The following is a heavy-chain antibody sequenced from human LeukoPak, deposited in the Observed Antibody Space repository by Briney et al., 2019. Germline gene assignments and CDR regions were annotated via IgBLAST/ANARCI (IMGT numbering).Heavy chain of an antibody. V-gene: IGHV3-7*04. J-gene: IGHJ4*02. CDR3: ARASDVGTIDY. Sequence: GGSLRLSCAASGFTFGSYWMSWVRQAPGKGLEWVANINEDGSEKYHVDSVKGRLTISRDNAKNSLYLQMDSLTVADTAVYYCARASDVGTIDYWGQGTLVIVSS. CDR2: INEDGSEK. CDR1: GFTFGSYW. D-gene: IGHD7-27*01.